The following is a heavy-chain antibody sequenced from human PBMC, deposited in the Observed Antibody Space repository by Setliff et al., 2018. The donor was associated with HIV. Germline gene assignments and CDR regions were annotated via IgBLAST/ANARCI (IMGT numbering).Heavy chain of an antibody. CDR2: INAGNGNT. Sequence: ASVKVSCKASGYTFSYAMHWVRQAPGQRLEWMGWINAGNGNTKYSQKFQGRVTITRDTSASTAYMELSSLRSEDTAVYYCASIDCGGDCYSYYYYGMDVWGQGTTGTSP. D-gene: IGHD2-21*02. CDR1: GYTFSYA. J-gene: IGHJ6*02. CDR3: ASIDCGGDCYSYYYYGMDV. V-gene: IGHV1-3*01.